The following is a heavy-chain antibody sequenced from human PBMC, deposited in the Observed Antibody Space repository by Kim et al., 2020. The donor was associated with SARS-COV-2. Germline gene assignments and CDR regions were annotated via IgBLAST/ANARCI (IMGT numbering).Heavy chain of an antibody. V-gene: IGHV3-23*01. D-gene: IGHD2-2*01. Sequence: ADSVKGRVTISRDNSKNTLFLQMNSLRAEDTAIYYCAKSKYSTSWYYFDYWGQGTLVTVSS. J-gene: IGHJ4*02. CDR3: AKSKYSTSWYYFDY.